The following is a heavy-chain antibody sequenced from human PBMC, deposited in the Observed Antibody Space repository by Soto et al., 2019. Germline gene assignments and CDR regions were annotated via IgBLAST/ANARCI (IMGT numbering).Heavy chain of an antibody. V-gene: IGHV2-70*11. D-gene: IGHD3-10*01. CDR3: ARIRPYRDYYYMDV. Sequence: SGPTLVNPTQTLTLTCTFSGFSLSTSGMCVGWIRQPPGKALEWLARIDWDDDKYYNTSLKTRLTISKNTSKNKVVLTKTNKNPVDTATYYCARIRPYRDYYYMDVWGKGTTVTVSS. J-gene: IGHJ6*03. CDR1: GFSLSTSGMC. CDR2: IDWDDDK.